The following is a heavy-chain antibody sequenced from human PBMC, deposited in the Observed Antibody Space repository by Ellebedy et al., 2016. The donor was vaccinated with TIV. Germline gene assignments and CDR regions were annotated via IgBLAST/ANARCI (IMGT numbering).Heavy chain of an antibody. V-gene: IGHV4-59*01. CDR1: GGSISSYY. CDR2: IYYSGST. Sequence: SETLSLTXTVSGGSISSYYWSWIRQPPGKGLEWIGYIYYSGSTNYNPSLKSRVTISVNTSKNQFSLKLNSVTAADTAVYYCARGARVLVVRIDDAFDIWGQGTMVTVSS. CDR3: ARGARVLVVRIDDAFDI. D-gene: IGHD3-22*01. J-gene: IGHJ3*02.